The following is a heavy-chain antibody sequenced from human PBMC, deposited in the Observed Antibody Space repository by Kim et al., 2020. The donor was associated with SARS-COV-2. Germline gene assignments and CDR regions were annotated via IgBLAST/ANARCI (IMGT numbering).Heavy chain of an antibody. V-gene: IGHV1-2*02. D-gene: IGHD2-21*02. CDR2: INPNSGGT. Sequence: ASVKVSCKASGYTFTGYYMHWVRQAPGQGLEWMGWINPNSGGTNYAQKFQGRVTMTRDTSISTAYMELSRLRSDDTAVYYCARISNKVVTADYWGQGTLVTVSS. CDR1: GYTFTGYY. CDR3: ARISNKVVTADY. J-gene: IGHJ4*02.